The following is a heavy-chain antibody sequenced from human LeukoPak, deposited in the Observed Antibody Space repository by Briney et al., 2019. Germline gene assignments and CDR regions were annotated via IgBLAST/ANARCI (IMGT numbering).Heavy chain of an antibody. D-gene: IGHD6-13*01. V-gene: IGHV3-23*01. CDR1: GFTFSSYA. CDR3: AKDPEMYSSSRYDDY. CDR2: ISGSGGST. J-gene: IGHJ4*02. Sequence: SGGSLRLSCAASGFTFSSYAMSWVRQAPGKGLEWVSAISGSGGSTYYADSVKGRFTISRDNSKNTLYLQMNSLRAEDTAVYYCAKDPEMYSSSRYDDYWGQGTLVTVSS.